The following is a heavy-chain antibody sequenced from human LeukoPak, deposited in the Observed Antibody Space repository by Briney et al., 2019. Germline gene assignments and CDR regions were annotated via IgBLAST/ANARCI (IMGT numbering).Heavy chain of an antibody. CDR1: GFTFSNAW. V-gene: IGHV3-15*01. J-gene: IGHJ6*02. CDR2: IKSKTDGGTT. D-gene: IGHD3-16*02. Sequence: GGSLRLSCAASGFTFSNAWMSWVRQAPGKGLEWVGRIKSKTDGGTTDYAAPVKGRFTISRDDSKNTLYLQMNSLKTEDTAVYYCTTEVWLYGYYYYYGMDVWGQGTTVTVSS. CDR3: TTEVWLYGYYYYYGMDV.